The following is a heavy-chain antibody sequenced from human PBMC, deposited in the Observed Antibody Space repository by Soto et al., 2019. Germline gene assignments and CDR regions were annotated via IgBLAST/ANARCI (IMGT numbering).Heavy chain of an antibody. D-gene: IGHD1-26*01. V-gene: IGHV3-30-3*01. CDR1: GFTFSSYS. Sequence: GGALRLSGAACGFTFSSYSMHWVRQAPCKGLEWVAVISYDGINKYYADSVKGRFTISRDNSKNTLYLQMNSLRAEDTAVYYCASVFSGSSADYVGMGRLV. CDR3: ASVFSGSSADY. CDR2: ISYDGINK. J-gene: IGHJ4*02.